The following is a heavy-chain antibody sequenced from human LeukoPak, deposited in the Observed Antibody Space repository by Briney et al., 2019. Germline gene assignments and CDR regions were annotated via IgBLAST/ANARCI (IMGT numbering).Heavy chain of an antibody. CDR1: GFTFSTYA. V-gene: IGHV3-23*01. CDR2: MSGSGDRT. Sequence: PGGSLRLSCAASGFTFSTYAMSWVRQAPGKGLEWVSTMSGSGDRTYYADSVKGRFTISRDNSRNTLYLQMNSPRAEDTAVYYCARDEPYYYDSSGYPDAFDIWGQGTMVTVSS. J-gene: IGHJ3*02. D-gene: IGHD3-22*01. CDR3: ARDEPYYYDSSGYPDAFDI.